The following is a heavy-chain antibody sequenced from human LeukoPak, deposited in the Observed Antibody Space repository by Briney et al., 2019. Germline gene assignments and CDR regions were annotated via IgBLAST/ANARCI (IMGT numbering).Heavy chain of an antibody. D-gene: IGHD1-26*01. CDR1: GYSFSDSA. V-gene: IGHV3-23*01. Sequence: GESLKISCKASGYSFSDSAMSWVRQASGRGLEWVSLISASGANSYYADSVKGRFTVSRDSSKNTLHLQMNSLRAEDTAVYYCARDIELSCWGQGTLVTVSS. CDR3: ARDIELSC. J-gene: IGHJ4*02. CDR2: ISASGANS.